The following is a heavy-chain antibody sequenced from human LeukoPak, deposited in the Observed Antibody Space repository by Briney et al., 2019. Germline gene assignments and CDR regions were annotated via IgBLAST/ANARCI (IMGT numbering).Heavy chain of an antibody. CDR2: ISDSGGST. Sequence: GGSLRLSCAVSGVTFSSYAMSWVRQAPGKGLEWVSAISDSGGSTYYTDSVKGRFTISRDNSKNTLYLQMNSLRAEDTAVYYCARGKATAGLYYFDYWGQGTLVTASS. J-gene: IGHJ4*02. CDR3: ARGKATAGLYYFDY. V-gene: IGHV3-23*01. CDR1: GVTFSSYA. D-gene: IGHD6-13*01.